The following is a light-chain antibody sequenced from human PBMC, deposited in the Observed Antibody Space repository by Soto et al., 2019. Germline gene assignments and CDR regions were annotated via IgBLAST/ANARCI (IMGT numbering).Light chain of an antibody. V-gene: IGKV1-5*01. J-gene: IGKJ1*01. CDR1: QSISTW. Sequence: DIQMTQSPSTLSASVGDSVTITCRASQSISTWLAWYQQKPGKAPKLLIYDASSLEGGVPSRFSGSGSGTEFTLTISGLQPDDFETYYCQQYNSFSWTFGQGTKVDI. CDR3: QQYNSFSWT. CDR2: DAS.